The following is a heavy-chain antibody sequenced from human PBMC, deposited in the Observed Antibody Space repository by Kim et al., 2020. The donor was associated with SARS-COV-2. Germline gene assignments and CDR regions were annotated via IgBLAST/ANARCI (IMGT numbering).Heavy chain of an antibody. Sequence: ASVKVSCKASGYTFTSYAMNWVRQAPGQGLEWMGWINTNTGNPTYAQGFTGRFVFSLDTSVSTAYLQISSLKAEDTAVYYCAREEGITMVRGVLYYYYGMDVWGQGTTVTVSS. CDR1: GYTFTSYA. J-gene: IGHJ6*02. V-gene: IGHV7-4-1*02. CDR2: INTNTGNP. CDR3: AREEGITMVRGVLYYYYGMDV. D-gene: IGHD3-10*01.